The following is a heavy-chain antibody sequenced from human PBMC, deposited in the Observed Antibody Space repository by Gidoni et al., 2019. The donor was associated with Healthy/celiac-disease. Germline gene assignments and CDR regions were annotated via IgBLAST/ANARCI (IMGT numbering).Heavy chain of an antibody. V-gene: IGHV4-31*01. CDR2: IYYSGST. CDR3: ARGKGMSYYYGMDV. D-gene: IGHD1-20*01. J-gene: IGHJ6*02. CDR1: GGSISSGGYY. Sequence: QVQLQESGPGLVKPSQTLSLTCTVSGGSISSGGYYWSWIRQHPGKGLEWIGYIYYSGSTYYNPSLKSLVTRSVDTSKNQFSLKLSSVTAADTAVYYCARGKGMSYYYGMDVWGQGTTVTVSS.